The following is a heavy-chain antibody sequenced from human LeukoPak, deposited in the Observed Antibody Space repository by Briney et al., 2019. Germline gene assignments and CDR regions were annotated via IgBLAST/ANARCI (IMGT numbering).Heavy chain of an antibody. J-gene: IGHJ5*02. Sequence: PSETLSLTCTVSGGSINSSNYYWDWIRQPPGKGLEWIGSIYYSGSTFYKSSLKSRVTISVDASKNHFSLKMTSLTAADTAVYFCARHGDLVGVVQAFDPWGQGTLVTVSS. CDR1: GGSINSSNYY. CDR3: ARHGDLVGVVQAFDP. CDR2: IYYSGST. D-gene: IGHD2-21*01. V-gene: IGHV4-39*01.